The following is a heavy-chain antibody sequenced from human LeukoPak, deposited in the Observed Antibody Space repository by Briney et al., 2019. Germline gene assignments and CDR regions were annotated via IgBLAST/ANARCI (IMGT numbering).Heavy chain of an antibody. CDR3: ACIAAAGFDY. CDR1: GLTFSSLW. CDR2: IHNDEFTT. D-gene: IGHD6-13*01. Sequence: GGSLRLSCVASGLTFSSLWMHWVRQAPGKGLVGVSRIHNDEFTTTYADSVKGRFTISRDNAKNTLYLQMNSLRAEDTAVYYCACIAAAGFDYWGQGTLVTVSS. V-gene: IGHV3-74*03. J-gene: IGHJ4*02.